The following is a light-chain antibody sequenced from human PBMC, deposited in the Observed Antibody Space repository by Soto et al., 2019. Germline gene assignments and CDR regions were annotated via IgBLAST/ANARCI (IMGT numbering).Light chain of an antibody. V-gene: IGLV1-47*01. CDR2: RDD. CDR1: SSNIGTNY. CDR3: AAWDDSLNGYV. J-gene: IGLJ1*01. Sequence: QSVLTQPPSASGTPGQRVSVSCSGSSSNIGTNYVYWYQHPPGAAPRLLIFRDDHRPAGVPDRFSGSTSGTSASLAISGLQSEDEADYYCAAWDDSLNGYVFGTGTKVTVL.